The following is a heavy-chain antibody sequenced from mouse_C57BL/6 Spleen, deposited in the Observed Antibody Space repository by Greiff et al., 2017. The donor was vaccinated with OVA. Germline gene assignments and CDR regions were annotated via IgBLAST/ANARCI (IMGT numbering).Heavy chain of an antibody. J-gene: IGHJ3*01. D-gene: IGHD3-1*01. CDR2: ISSGSSTI. V-gene: IGHV5-17*01. Sequence: EVKVVESGGGLVKPGGSLKLPCAASGFTFSDYGMHWVRQAPEKGLEWVAYISSGSSTIYYADTVKGRFTISRDNAKNTLFLQMTSLRSEDTAMYYCARRAKCDSSWFAYWGQGTLVTVSA. CDR1: GFTFSDYG. CDR3: ARRAKCDSSWFAY.